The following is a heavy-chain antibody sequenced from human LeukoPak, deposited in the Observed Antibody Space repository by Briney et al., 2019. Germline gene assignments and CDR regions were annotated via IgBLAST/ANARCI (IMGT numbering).Heavy chain of an antibody. D-gene: IGHD1-26*01. CDR2: ISSSNHYI. CDR3: APEATGAIDY. Sequence: GGSLRLSCAASGFTFSSYAMTWVRQAPGKGLEWVSSISSSNHYIYYADSVKGRFTISRDNAKNSLYLQMNSLRAEDTAVYYCAPEATGAIDYWGQGTLVTVSS. V-gene: IGHV3-21*01. J-gene: IGHJ4*02. CDR1: GFTFSSYA.